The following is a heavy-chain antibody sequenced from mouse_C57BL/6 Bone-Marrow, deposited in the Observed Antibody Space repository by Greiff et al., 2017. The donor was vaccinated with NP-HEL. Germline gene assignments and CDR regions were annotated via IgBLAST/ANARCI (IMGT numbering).Heavy chain of an antibody. CDR3: ASDGSYWLGY. CDR2: IWGVGST. D-gene: IGHD2-3*01. V-gene: IGHV2-6*01. CDR1: GFSLTSYG. J-gene: IGHJ2*01. Sequence: VKLVESGPGLVAPSQSLSITCTVSGFSLTSYGVDWVRQSPGKGLEWLGVIWGVGSTNYNSALKSSLSISKDNSKRQVFIKMNSLQTDDTAMYYCASDGSYWLGYGGKGTTLTVSS.